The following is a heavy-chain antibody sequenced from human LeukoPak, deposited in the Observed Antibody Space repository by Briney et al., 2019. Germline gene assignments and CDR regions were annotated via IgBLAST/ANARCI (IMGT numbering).Heavy chain of an antibody. Sequence: GTSLRLSCAASGFTFSSYAMSWVRQAPGKGLEWVSAISGSGGSTYYADSVKGRFTISRDNSKNTLYLQMNSLRAEDTAVYYCAKHSGYDLSFDYWGQGTLVTVSS. J-gene: IGHJ4*02. CDR2: ISGSGGST. CDR1: GFTFSSYA. D-gene: IGHD5-12*01. V-gene: IGHV3-23*01. CDR3: AKHSGYDLSFDY.